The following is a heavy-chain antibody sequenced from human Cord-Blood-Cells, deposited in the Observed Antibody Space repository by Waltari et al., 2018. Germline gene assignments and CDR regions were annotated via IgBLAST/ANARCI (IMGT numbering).Heavy chain of an antibody. Sequence: QVQLQESGPGLVKPSETLSLTCAVSGYSISSGYYWGWIRQPPGKGREWIGSIYHSGSTYYNPSLKSRVTISVDTSKNQFSLKLSSVTAADTAVYYCARVSEVPAASTFPYYYYGMDVWGQGTTVTVSS. D-gene: IGHD2-2*01. CDR1: GYSISSGYY. V-gene: IGHV4-38-2*01. CDR2: IYHSGST. CDR3: ARVSEVPAASTFPYYYYGMDV. J-gene: IGHJ6*02.